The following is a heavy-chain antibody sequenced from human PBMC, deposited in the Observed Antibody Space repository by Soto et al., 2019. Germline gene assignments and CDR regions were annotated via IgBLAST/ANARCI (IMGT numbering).Heavy chain of an antibody. CDR3: ATEAY. Sequence: QVQLVESGGGVVQPGRSLRLSCAASGFSFSTYAMQWVRQAPGKGLEWVAVLSYDGTNEYYADSVKDRFTISRDNSKNTLYLQMNSLRLEDTALYFCATEAYWGHGTLVTVSS. J-gene: IGHJ4*01. V-gene: IGHV3-30*14. CDR2: LSYDGTNE. CDR1: GFSFSTYA.